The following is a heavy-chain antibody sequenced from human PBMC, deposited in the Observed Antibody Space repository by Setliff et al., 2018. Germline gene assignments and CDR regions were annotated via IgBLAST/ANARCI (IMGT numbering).Heavy chain of an antibody. V-gene: IGHV2-5*02. CDR1: GGSISNYYW. J-gene: IGHJ4*02. D-gene: IGHD3-3*01. CDR3: ARCITIFGVVIPNAFDY. Sequence: TLSLTCTVSGGSISNYYWSWIRQPPGKALEWLALIYWDDDKRYSPSLKSRLTITKDTSKNQVVLTMTNMDPVDTATYYCARCITIFGVVIPNAFDYWGQGTLVTVSS. CDR2: IYWDDDK.